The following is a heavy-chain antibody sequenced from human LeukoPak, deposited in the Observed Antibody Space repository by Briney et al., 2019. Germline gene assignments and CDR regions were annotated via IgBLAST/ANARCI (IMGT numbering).Heavy chain of an antibody. CDR2: ISYDGSNK. CDR1: GFTFSSYE. D-gene: IGHD2/OR15-2a*01. Sequence: PGGSLRLSCAASGFTFSSYEMNWVRQAPGKGLEWVAVISYDGSNKYYADSVKGRFTISRDNSKNTLYLQMNSLRAEDTAVYYCAKSAGYFFFDYWGQGTLVTVSS. CDR3: AKSAGYFFFDY. V-gene: IGHV3-30*18. J-gene: IGHJ4*02.